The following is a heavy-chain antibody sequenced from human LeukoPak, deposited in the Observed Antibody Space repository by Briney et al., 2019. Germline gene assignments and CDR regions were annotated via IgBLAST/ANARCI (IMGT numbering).Heavy chain of an antibody. CDR3: AREGEPLQYFDV. CDR2: IDYSGST. Sequence: SETLSLTCIVSGGSITSSSYYWGWIRQPPGRGLEWIASIDYSGSTFYNPSLKSRVTLSVDTSKNQFSLSLNSVTAADTAVYYCAREGEPLQYFDVWGQGTLVSVSS. CDR1: GGSITSSSYY. D-gene: IGHD3-9*01. J-gene: IGHJ4*02. V-gene: IGHV4-39*07.